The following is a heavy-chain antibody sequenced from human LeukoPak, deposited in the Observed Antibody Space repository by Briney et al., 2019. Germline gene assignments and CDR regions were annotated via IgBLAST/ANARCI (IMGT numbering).Heavy chain of an antibody. CDR3: ARDTSKYSGYDSGEALDY. CDR1: GFTFSSYG. V-gene: IGHV3-30*03. J-gene: IGHJ4*02. CDR2: ISYDGSNK. Sequence: PGGSLRLSCAASGFTFSSYGMHWVRQAPGKGLEWVAVISYDGSNKYYADSVKGRFTISRDNSKNTLYLQMNSLRAEDTAVYYCARDTSKYSGYDSGEALDYWGQGTLVTVSS. D-gene: IGHD5-12*01.